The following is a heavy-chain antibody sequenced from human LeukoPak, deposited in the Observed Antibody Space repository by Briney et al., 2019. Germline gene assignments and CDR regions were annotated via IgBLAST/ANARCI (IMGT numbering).Heavy chain of an antibody. CDR1: GYAFNIYD. CDR3: AVHLPGDYLDR. V-gene: IGHV1-8*01. CDR2: MNPDSGNT. Sequence: GASVKVSCEASGYAFNIYDINWVRQATGQGLEWMGWMNPDSGNTGFAQKFQGRVTMTRNTSITTAYMELSSLRFEDTAVYYCAVHLPGDYLDRWGQGTLVTVSS. J-gene: IGHJ4*02.